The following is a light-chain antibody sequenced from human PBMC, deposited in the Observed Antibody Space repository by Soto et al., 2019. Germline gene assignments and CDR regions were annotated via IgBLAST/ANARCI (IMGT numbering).Light chain of an antibody. J-gene: IGLJ1*01. V-gene: IGLV2-14*01. CDR2: EVS. CDR3: SSYTSSSIPYV. CDR1: GTDVGQYNY. Sequence: QSALTQPPSASGSPGQSVTISCTGAGTDVGQYNYVSWYQQHPGKAPKLMIYEVSNRPSGVSNRFSGSKSGNTASLTISGLQAEDEADYYCSSYTSSSIPYVFGTGTKVTVL.